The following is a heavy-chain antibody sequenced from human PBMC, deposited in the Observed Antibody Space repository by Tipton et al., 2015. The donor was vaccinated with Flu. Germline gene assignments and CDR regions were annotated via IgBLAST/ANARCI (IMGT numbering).Heavy chain of an antibody. V-gene: IGHV3-30*02. CDR2: IRYDGSNK. J-gene: IGHJ4*02. CDR3: AKDSGYDSAFDY. D-gene: IGHD5-12*01. CDR1: GFTFSRYA. Sequence: SLRLSCAASGFTFSRYAMSWVRQAPGKGLEWVAFIRYDGSNKYYADSVKGRFTISRDNSKNTLYLQMNSLRAEDTAVYYCAKDSGYDSAFDYWGQGTLVTVSS.